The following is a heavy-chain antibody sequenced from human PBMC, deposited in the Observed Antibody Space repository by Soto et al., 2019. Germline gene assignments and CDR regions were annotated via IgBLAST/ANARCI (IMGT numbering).Heavy chain of an antibody. Sequence: QVQLVQSGAEVQKPGSSVKVSCKASGGTFSSYAISWVRQAPGQGLEWMGGIIPIFGTANYAQKFQGRVTITADESTSTAYMELSSLRSEDTAVYYCARKPYYGSGSYYSPANWFDPWGQGTLVTVSS. V-gene: IGHV1-69*01. CDR1: GGTFSSYA. CDR2: IIPIFGTA. CDR3: ARKPYYGSGSYYSPANWFDP. D-gene: IGHD3-10*01. J-gene: IGHJ5*02.